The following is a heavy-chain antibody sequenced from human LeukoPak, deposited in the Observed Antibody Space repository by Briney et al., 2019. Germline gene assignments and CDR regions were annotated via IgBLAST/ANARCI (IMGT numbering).Heavy chain of an antibody. V-gene: IGHV3-74*01. Sequence: GGSLRLSCAASGFTFSNHYMHWVRQAPGKGLVSVSRIDPNRRYTSYADSVKGRFTISRDNAKNTLYPQMNTLGAEDTALYYCVRGSTDWNGMDVWGQGTTVTVSS. CDR1: GFTFSNHY. D-gene: IGHD6-19*01. CDR3: VRGSTDWNGMDV. CDR2: IDPNRRYT. J-gene: IGHJ6*02.